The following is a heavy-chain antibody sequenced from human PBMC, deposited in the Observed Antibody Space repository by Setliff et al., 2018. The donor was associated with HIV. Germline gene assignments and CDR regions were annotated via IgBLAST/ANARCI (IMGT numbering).Heavy chain of an antibody. CDR3: ARGGTSSNWFGP. Sequence: SETLSLTCVISGGSMGSNTWSWIRQAPGKGLQWIGFIYNSVTTNYNPSLKSRVTISLDTSKNQFSLKLTSVTAADTAVYYCARGGTSSNWFGPWGQGTLVTVSS. V-gene: IGHV4-59*01. CDR2: IYNSVTT. CDR1: GGSMGSNT. D-gene: IGHD2-2*01. J-gene: IGHJ5*02.